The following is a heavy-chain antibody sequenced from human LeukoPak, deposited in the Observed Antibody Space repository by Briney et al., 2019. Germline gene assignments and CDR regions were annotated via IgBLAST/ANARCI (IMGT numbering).Heavy chain of an antibody. J-gene: IGHJ4*02. CDR2: INPNSGGT. D-gene: IGHD6-13*01. V-gene: IGHV1-2*02. Sequence: ASVKVSCKASEYTFTSYYMHWVRRAPGQGLEWMGWINPNSGGTSYAQKFQGRVTMTRDTSSSTAYMELSRLRSDDTAVYYCARVTGYVMEDYFDYWGQGTLVTVSS. CDR3: ARVTGYVMEDYFDY. CDR1: EYTFTSYY.